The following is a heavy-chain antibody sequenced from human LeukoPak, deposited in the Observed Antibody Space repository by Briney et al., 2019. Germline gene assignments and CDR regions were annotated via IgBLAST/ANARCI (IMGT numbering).Heavy chain of an antibody. CDR2: IRYDGNNK. Sequence: GGSLRLSCAASGFTFSTYGMHWVRQAPGKGLEWVAFIRYDGNNKYYADSVKGRITISRDNAKNSLYLQMNSLRAEDTAVYYCAELGITMIGGVWGKGTTVTISS. CDR1: GFTFSTYG. J-gene: IGHJ6*04. V-gene: IGHV3-30*02. D-gene: IGHD3-10*02. CDR3: AELGITMIGGV.